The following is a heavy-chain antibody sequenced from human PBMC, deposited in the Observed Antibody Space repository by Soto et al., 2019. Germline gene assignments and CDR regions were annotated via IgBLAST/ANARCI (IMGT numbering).Heavy chain of an antibody. Sequence: EVQLLESGGGLVQPGGSLRLSCAASGFTFSSYAMSWVRQAPGKGLEWVSAIGGSGGSTYYADSVKGRFTISRDNSKNALYLQMNSLRAEDTAVYYCAKGVRYGDDSYYGMDVWGQGTTVTVSS. CDR1: GFTFSSYA. V-gene: IGHV3-23*01. CDR2: IGGSGGST. J-gene: IGHJ6*02. CDR3: AKGVRYGDDSYYGMDV. D-gene: IGHD4-17*01.